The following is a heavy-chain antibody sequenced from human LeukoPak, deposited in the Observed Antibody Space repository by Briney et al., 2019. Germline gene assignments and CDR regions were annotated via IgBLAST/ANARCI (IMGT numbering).Heavy chain of an antibody. V-gene: IGHV3-23*01. CDR3: AKITSGY. J-gene: IGHJ4*02. CDR2: IDTSGGAT. Sequence: PGGSLRLSCAASGFTFSSYWMSWVRQAPGKGLEWVSSIDTSGGATFYADSVKGRFTISRDNSKNTLYLQLNSLRAEDTAVYYCAKITSGYWGQGTLVTVSS. CDR1: GFTFSSYW.